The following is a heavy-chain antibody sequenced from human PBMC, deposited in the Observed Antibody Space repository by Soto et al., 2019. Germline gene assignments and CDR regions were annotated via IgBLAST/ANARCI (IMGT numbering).Heavy chain of an antibody. D-gene: IGHD4-4*01. Sequence: QVQVVQSGAEVKKPGSSVRVSCKASGGTSSSYAITWMRQAPGQGLEWMGGIIPILDTTDYAQKFQGRVTFTADESTSTVYMELSSLTSEDMAVYYCASGGTTVNRRFDFWGQGTLVTVSS. J-gene: IGHJ4*02. CDR1: GGTSSSYA. CDR3: ASGGTTVNRRFDF. V-gene: IGHV1-69*01. CDR2: IIPILDTT.